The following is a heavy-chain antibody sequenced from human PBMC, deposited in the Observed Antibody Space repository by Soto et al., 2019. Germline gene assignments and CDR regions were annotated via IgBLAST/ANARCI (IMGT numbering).Heavy chain of an antibody. CDR1: GYTFTSYY. D-gene: IGHD6-19*01. CDR2: INPSGGST. V-gene: IGHV1-46*01. CDR3: ARGARTIAVAGTFDY. Sequence: RASVKVSCKASGYTFTSYYMHWVRQAPGQGLEWMGIINPSGGSTSYAQKFQGRVTMTRDTSTSTVYMELSSLRSEDTAVYYCARGARTIAVAGTFDYWGQGPLVTVSS. J-gene: IGHJ4*02.